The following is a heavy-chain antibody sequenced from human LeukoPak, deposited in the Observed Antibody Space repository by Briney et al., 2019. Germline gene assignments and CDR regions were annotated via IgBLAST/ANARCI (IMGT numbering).Heavy chain of an antibody. CDR3: ARGRGWEASYYYYYMDV. Sequence: GGSLRLSCAASGFTFSGYSGYTMNWVRQAPGKGLEWVSSISTSSTYIYYADSVKGRFTISRDNAKTSLYLQMNSLRAEDTAVYYCARGRGWEASYYYYYMDVWGKGTTVTISS. J-gene: IGHJ6*03. CDR2: ISTSSTYI. D-gene: IGHD1-26*01. V-gene: IGHV3-21*01. CDR1: GFTFSGYSGYT.